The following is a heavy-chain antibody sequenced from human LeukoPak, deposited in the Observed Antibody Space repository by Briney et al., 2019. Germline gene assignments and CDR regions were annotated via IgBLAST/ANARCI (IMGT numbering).Heavy chain of an antibody. Sequence: SETLSLTCTVSGGSISSSSYYWGWIRQPPGKGLEWIGSIYHSGSTHYNPSLKSRVTISVDTSKNQFSLKLSSVTAADTAVYYCARGAKRYFDLWGRGTLVTVSS. CDR3: ARGAKRYFDL. CDR2: IYHSGST. J-gene: IGHJ2*01. CDR1: GGSISSSSYY. V-gene: IGHV4-39*01.